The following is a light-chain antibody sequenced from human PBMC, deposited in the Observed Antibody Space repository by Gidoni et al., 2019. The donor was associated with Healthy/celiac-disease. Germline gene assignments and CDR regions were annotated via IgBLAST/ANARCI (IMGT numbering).Light chain of an antibody. J-gene: IGKJ5*01. Sequence: DIQMTQSPSSLSASVGDRVTITCRASHSISSYLNWYQQKPGKATKLLIYSASSLQSGFPSRFSGSVSGTDFTLTISSLQPEDFATYYCQQSYSTPPITFGQGTRLEIK. CDR1: HSISSY. CDR3: QQSYSTPPIT. CDR2: SAS. V-gene: IGKV1-39*01.